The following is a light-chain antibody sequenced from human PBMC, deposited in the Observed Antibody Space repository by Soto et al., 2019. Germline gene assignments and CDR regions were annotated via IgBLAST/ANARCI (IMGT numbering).Light chain of an antibody. CDR3: QQYGPSPKT. CDR1: QSVTSNF. CDR2: GAS. Sequence: EIVLTQYPGTLSLSPGERATLSCRASQSVTSNFLAWYQQKPGQVPRLLIYGASNRAADIPDGFSGSASGTDFTLTISRLETEDFAVYYCQQYGPSPKTFGQGTKVEIK. V-gene: IGKV3-20*01. J-gene: IGKJ1*01.